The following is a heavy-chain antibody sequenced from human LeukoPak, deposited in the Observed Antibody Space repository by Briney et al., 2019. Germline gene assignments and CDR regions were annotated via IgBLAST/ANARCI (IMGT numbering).Heavy chain of an antibody. J-gene: IGHJ4*02. Sequence: PGGSLRLSCAASGFTSSSYWMSWVRQAPGKGLEWVANIKQDGSEKYYVDSVKGRFTISRDNPKNSLYLQMNSLRAGDTAVYYCARSRGYCSGGSCYPFDYWGQGTLVTVSS. CDR1: GFTSSSYW. V-gene: IGHV3-7*01. CDR2: IKQDGSEK. CDR3: ARSRGYCSGGSCYPFDY. D-gene: IGHD2-15*01.